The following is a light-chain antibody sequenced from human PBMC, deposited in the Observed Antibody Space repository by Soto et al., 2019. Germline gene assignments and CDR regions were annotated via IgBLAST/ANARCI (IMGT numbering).Light chain of an antibody. V-gene: IGLV2-14*03. CDR2: DVN. Sequence: QSALTQPASVSGSPGQSITISCTGTSSDIGAYNYVSWYQQHPGKAPKLMIYDVNIRPSGVSNRFSGCKSDNTASLTISGLQAEDEADCYCTSWTTSTTMIFGGGTKVTVL. CDR1: SSDIGAYNY. CDR3: TSWTTSTTMI. J-gene: IGLJ2*01.